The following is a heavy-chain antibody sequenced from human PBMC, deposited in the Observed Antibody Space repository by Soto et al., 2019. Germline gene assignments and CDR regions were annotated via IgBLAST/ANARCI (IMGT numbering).Heavy chain of an antibody. D-gene: IGHD3-10*02. V-gene: IGHV3-7*01. CDR3: ALIAVRTLYNGLDV. CDR2: IHQEGTEK. CDR1: GFTFGGYW. J-gene: IGHJ6*02. Sequence: DVQLVESGGGLVQPGGSLRLSCAASGFTFGGYWMSWVRQAPGKGLECVANIHQEGTEKYYVDSVKGRFTISRDNAKDSLYLQMNRLRADDTAVYYCALIAVRTLYNGLDVWGQGTTVTVFS.